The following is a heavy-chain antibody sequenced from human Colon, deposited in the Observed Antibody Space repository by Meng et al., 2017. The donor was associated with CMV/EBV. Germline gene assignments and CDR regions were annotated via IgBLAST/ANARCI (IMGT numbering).Heavy chain of an antibody. V-gene: IGHV3-21*01. D-gene: IGHD5-12*01. Sequence: GESLKISCAASGFTFSGYSMNWVRQAPGKGLEWVSSISSSSSYIYYADSVKGRFTISRDNAKNSLYLQMNSLRAEDTAVYYCARAGYDPSYYYYYGMDVWGQGTTVTVSS. CDR3: ARAGYDPSYYYYYGMDV. CDR1: GFTFSGYS. CDR2: ISSSSSYI. J-gene: IGHJ6*02.